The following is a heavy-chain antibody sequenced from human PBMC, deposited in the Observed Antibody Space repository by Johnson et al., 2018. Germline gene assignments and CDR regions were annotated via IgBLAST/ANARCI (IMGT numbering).Heavy chain of an antibody. J-gene: IGHJ1*01. CDR2: IYSGGST. D-gene: IGHD3-16*02. CDR3: AKDKDSQGIVSRMYFQH. Sequence: EVQLLESGGGVVQPGRSLRLSCAASGFTFSSNYMSWVRQAPGKGLEWVSVIYSGGSTYYADSVKGRFTISRDNSKNTLYLQMNSLRAEDTAVYYCAKDKDSQGIVSRMYFQHWGQGNLVTVSS. CDR1: GFTFSSNY. V-gene: IGHV3-66*02.